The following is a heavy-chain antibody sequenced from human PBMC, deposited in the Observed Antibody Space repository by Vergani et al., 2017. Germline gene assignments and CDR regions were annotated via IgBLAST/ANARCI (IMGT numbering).Heavy chain of an antibody. Sequence: QVQLQESGPGLVKPSQTLSLTCTVSGGSISSGGYYWSWIRQHPGKGLEWIGYNYYSGSIYYNPSLKSRVTISVDTSKNQFSLKLSSVTAADTAVYYCARVEYSSSDIDYWGQGTLVTVSS. J-gene: IGHJ4*02. V-gene: IGHV4-31*03. CDR1: GGSISSGGYY. CDR3: ARVEYSSSDIDY. CDR2: NYYSGSI. D-gene: IGHD6-6*01.